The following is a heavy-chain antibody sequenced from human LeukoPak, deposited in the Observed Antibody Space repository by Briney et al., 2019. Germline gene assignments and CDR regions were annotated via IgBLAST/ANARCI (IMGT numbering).Heavy chain of an antibody. Sequence: SETLSLTCTVSGGSISSYYWSWIRQPPGKGLEWIGYIYYSGSTNYNPSLKSRVTISVDTSKNQFSLKLSSVTAADTAVYYCARHIYCTDGVCLDYWGQGTLVTVSS. CDR3: ARHIYCTDGVCLDY. D-gene: IGHD2-8*01. CDR2: IYYSGST. CDR1: GGSISSYY. J-gene: IGHJ4*02. V-gene: IGHV4-59*01.